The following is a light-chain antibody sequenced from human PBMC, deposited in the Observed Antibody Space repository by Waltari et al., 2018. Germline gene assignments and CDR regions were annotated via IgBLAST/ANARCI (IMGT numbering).Light chain of an antibody. CDR1: QSVLYSSNDKNY. V-gene: IGKV4-1*01. Sequence: DIVMTQSPESLAVPLGATAPINCKSSQSVLYSSNDKNYFAWYQQKPGQPPKLLIYWASTRESGVPDRFSGSGSGTDFTLTISSLQAEDAAVYYCQQYYNDATFGQGTKVEIK. CDR2: WAS. J-gene: IGKJ1*01. CDR3: QQYYNDAT.